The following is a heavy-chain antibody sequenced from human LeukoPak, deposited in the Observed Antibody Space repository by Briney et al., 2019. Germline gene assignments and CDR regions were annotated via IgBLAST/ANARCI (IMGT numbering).Heavy chain of an antibody. D-gene: IGHD6-13*01. CDR3: ARGYIGAAGSPPPP. V-gene: IGHV1-8*01. J-gene: IGHJ4*02. CDR1: GYTFTSYD. CDR2: MNPNSGNT. Sequence: EASVKVSCKASGYTFTSYDINWVRQATGQGLEWMGWMNPNSGNTGYAQKFQGRVTMTRNTSISTAYMELSSLRSEDTAVYYCARGYIGAAGSPPPPWGQGTLVTVSS.